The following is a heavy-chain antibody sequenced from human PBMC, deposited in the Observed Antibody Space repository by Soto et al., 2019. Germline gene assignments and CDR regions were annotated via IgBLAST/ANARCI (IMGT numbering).Heavy chain of an antibody. CDR2: ISAYNGNT. D-gene: IGHD3-16*02. Sequence: ASVKVSCKASGYTFTSCGISWVRQAPGQGLEWMGWISAYNGNTNYAQKLQGRVTMTTDTSTSTAYMELRSLRSDDTAVYYCTRVLYDYIWGSYRYGAFDIWGQGTMVTVSS. J-gene: IGHJ3*02. CDR1: GYTFTSCG. CDR3: TRVLYDYIWGSYRYGAFDI. V-gene: IGHV1-18*01.